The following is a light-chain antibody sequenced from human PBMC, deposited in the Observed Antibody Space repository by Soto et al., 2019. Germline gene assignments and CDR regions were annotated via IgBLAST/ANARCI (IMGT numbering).Light chain of an antibody. CDR1: HSVSSTY. V-gene: IGKV3-20*01. J-gene: IGKJ2*01. CDR3: QQYGGSPFT. Sequence: IVLTQSPGTLSLSPGERATLSCRASHSVSSTYFAWYQQKPGQAPRLLIYAASSRATGVPDRFSGSGSGTDFTLSISRLEPEDSAVYYCQQYGGSPFTFGQGTKLEIK. CDR2: AAS.